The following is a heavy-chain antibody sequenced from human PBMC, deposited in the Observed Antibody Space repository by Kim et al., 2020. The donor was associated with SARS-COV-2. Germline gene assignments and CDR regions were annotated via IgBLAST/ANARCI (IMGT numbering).Heavy chain of an antibody. J-gene: IGHJ6*02. V-gene: IGHV3-23*01. CDR3: AKDCSSTSCYYYYGMDV. Sequence: GGSLRLSCAASGFTFSSYAMSWVRQAPGKGLEWVSAISGSGGSTYYADSVKGRFTISRDNSKNTLYLQMNSLRAEDTAVYYCAKDCSSTSCYYYYGMDVWGQGTTVTVSS. D-gene: IGHD2-2*01. CDR2: ISGSGGST. CDR1: GFTFSSYA.